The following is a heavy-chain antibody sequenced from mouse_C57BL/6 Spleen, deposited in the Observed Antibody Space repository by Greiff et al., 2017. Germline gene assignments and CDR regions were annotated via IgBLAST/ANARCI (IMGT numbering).Heavy chain of an antibody. Sequence: EVQLVASGPGLVKPSQSLSLTCSVTGYSITSGYYWNWIRQFPGNKLEWMGYISYDGSNNYNPSLKNRISITRDTSKNQFFLKLNSVTTEDTATYYCARVYYDYDGYYFDYWGQGTTLTVSS. V-gene: IGHV3-6*01. CDR2: ISYDGSN. J-gene: IGHJ2*01. CDR1: GYSITSGYY. CDR3: ARVYYDYDGYYFDY. D-gene: IGHD2-4*01.